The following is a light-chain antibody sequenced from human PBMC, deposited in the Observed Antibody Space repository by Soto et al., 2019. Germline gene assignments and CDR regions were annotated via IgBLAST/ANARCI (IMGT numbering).Light chain of an antibody. CDR3: GTWDSSLSAGGV. CDR2: DNN. V-gene: IGLV1-51*01. J-gene: IGLJ1*01. CDR1: SSNIGNNY. Sequence: QAVVTQPPSVSAAPGQKVTISCSGSSSNIGNNYVSWYQQLPGTAPKLLIYDNNKRPSGIPDRFSGSKSGTSATLGITGLPTGDEADYYCGTWDSSLSAGGVFGTGTKLTVL.